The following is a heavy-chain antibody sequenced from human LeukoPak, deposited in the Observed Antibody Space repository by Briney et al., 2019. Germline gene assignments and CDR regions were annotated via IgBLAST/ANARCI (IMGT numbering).Heavy chain of an antibody. CDR2: ISYDGSNK. D-gene: IGHD4-23*01. V-gene: IGHV3-30*04. J-gene: IGHJ4*02. CDR3: AKDDDHGGALDY. CDR1: GFTFSSYA. Sequence: GRSLRLSCAASGFTFSSYAMHWVRQAPGKGLEWVAVISYDGSNKYYADSVKGRFTISRDNSKNTLYLQMNSLRAEDTAVYYCAKDDDHGGALDYWGQGILVTVSS.